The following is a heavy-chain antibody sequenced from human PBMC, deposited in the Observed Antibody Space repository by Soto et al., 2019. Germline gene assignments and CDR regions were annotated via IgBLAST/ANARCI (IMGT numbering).Heavy chain of an antibody. CDR2: IYYSGST. V-gene: IGHV4-31*02. Sequence: YWSWIRQHPGKGLEWIGYIYYSGSTYYNPSLKSRVTISLDTSKNQFSLKLSSVTAADTAVYYCARGVMGQYFQHWGQGTLVTVSS. CDR3: ARGVMGQYFQH. D-gene: IGHD2-21*01. CDR1: Y. J-gene: IGHJ1*01.